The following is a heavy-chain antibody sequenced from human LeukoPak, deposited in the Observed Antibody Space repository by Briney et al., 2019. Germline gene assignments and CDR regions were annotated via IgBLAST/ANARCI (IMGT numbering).Heavy chain of an antibody. D-gene: IGHD5-24*01. Sequence: PGGSLRLSCAASEFTFNNYWMHWVRQAPGKGLEWVSRINNDGSYIDHAESVKGRFTLSRDNTKNTLTLQMNSLRAEDTAVYFCVRDGSAYNFDYWGQGVLVTVSS. CDR2: INNDGSYI. CDR3: VRDGSAYNFDY. J-gene: IGHJ4*02. V-gene: IGHV3-74*01. CDR1: EFTFNNYW.